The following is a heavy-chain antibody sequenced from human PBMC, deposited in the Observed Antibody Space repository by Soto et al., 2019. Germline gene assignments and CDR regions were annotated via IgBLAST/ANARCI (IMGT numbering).Heavy chain of an antibody. V-gene: IGHV3-33*01. CDR3: ARLYCSASSCYSVGGFDI. J-gene: IGHJ3*02. D-gene: IGHD2-15*01. Sequence: QVQLVESGGGVVQPGRSLRLSCAASGLTFSTYGMHWVRQAPGKGLEWVALVWFDGSDKYSSDSVKGRFTISRDNSKNTLYLQMNSLRAEDTAVYYCARLYCSASSCYSVGGFDIWGQGTMVIVSP. CDR1: GLTFSTYG. CDR2: VWFDGSDK.